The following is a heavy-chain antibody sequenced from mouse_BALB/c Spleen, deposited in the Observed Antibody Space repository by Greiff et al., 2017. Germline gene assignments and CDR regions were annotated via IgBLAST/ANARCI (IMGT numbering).Heavy chain of an antibody. CDR1: GYAFSSYW. J-gene: IGHJ4*01. D-gene: IGHD2-4*01. CDR3: ARGITGGYAMDY. Sequence: QVQLQQSGAELVRPGSSVKISCKASGYAFSSYWMNWVKQRPGQGLEWIGQIYPGDGDTNYNGKFKGKATLTADKSSSTAYMQLSSLTSEDSAVYFCARGITGGYAMDYWGQGTSVTVSS. CDR2: IYPGDGDT. V-gene: IGHV1-80*01.